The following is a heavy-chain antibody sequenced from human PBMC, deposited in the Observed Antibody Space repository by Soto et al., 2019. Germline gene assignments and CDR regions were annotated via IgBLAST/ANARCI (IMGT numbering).Heavy chain of an antibody. J-gene: IGHJ6*02. CDR2: IYHSGST. D-gene: IGHD3-3*01. CDR1: GGSISSGGYS. V-gene: IGHV4-30-2*01. CDR3: ARVGVGHDFWSGYYTDYYYGMDV. Sequence: SETLSLTCAVSGGSISSGGYSWSWIQQPPGKGLEWIGYIYHSGSTYYNPSLKSRVTISVDRSKNQFSLKLSSVTAADTAVYYCARVGVGHDFWSGYYTDYYYGMDVWGQGTTVTVSS.